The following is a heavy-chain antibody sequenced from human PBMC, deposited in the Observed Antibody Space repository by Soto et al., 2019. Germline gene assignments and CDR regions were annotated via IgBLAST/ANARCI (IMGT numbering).Heavy chain of an antibody. CDR2: IYYSGST. CDR1: GGSISSSSYY. CDR3: ARQGYSSGWSRPTNWFDP. J-gene: IGHJ5*02. V-gene: IGHV4-39*01. D-gene: IGHD6-19*01. Sequence: QLQLQESGPGLVKPSETLSLTCTVSGGSISSSSYYWGWIRQPPGKGLEWIGSIYYSGSTYYNPSLKSRVTISVDTCKFQFPLKLSSVTAADTAVYYCARQGYSSGWSRPTNWFDPWGQGTLVTVSS.